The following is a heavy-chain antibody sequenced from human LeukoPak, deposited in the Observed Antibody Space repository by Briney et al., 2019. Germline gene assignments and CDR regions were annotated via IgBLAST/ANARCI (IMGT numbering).Heavy chain of an antibody. V-gene: IGHV4-39*07. D-gene: IGHD3-3*01. CDR1: GGSISSSGYY. CDR3: ARGRSSLRITVFGVVIMYFDY. Sequence: SETLSLTCTVSGGSISSSGYYWGWIRQPPGKGLEWIGEINHSGSTNYNPSLKSRVTISVDTSKNQFSLKLSSVTAADTAVYYCARGRSSLRITVFGVVIMYFDYWGQGTLVTVSS. CDR2: INHSGST. J-gene: IGHJ4*02.